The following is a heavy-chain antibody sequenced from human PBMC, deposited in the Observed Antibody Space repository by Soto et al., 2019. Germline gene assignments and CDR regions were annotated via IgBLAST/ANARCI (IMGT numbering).Heavy chain of an antibody. Sequence: GGSLRLSCAASGFTFSSYAMHWVRQAPGKGLEWVAVISYDGSNKYYADSVKGRFTISRDNSKNTLYLQMNSLRAEDTAVYYCARDNYYYGSEYYFDYWGQGTLVTVSS. D-gene: IGHD3-10*01. CDR2: ISYDGSNK. V-gene: IGHV3-30-3*01. J-gene: IGHJ4*02. CDR3: ARDNYYYGSEYYFDY. CDR1: GFTFSSYA.